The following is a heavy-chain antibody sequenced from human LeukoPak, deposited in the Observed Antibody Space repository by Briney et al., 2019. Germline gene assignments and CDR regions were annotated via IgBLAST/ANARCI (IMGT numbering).Heavy chain of an antibody. CDR2: IYSGGST. Sequence: GGSLRLSCAASGLTVSSNYMNWVRQAPGKGLEWVSVIYSGGSTYYADSVKGRFTISRDNSKNTLYLQMNSLRAEDTAVYYCAKVYCSSTSCHPLDYWGQGTLVTVSS. J-gene: IGHJ4*02. V-gene: IGHV3-66*02. D-gene: IGHD2-2*01. CDR1: GLTVSSNY. CDR3: AKVYCSSTSCHPLDY.